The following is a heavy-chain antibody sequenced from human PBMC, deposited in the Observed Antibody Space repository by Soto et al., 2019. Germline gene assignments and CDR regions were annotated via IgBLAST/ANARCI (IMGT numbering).Heavy chain of an antibody. CDR1: GGSISSYY. V-gene: IGHV4-4*07. Sequence: SETLSLTCTVSGGSISSYYWSWIRQPAGKGLEWIGRIYTSGSTNYNPSLKSRVTMSVDTSKNQFSLKLSSVTAADTAVYYCARAIYGSGRIWSNYFDSWGQGTLVTVSS. D-gene: IGHD3-10*01. CDR3: ARAIYGSGRIWSNYFDS. J-gene: IGHJ4*02. CDR2: IYTSGST.